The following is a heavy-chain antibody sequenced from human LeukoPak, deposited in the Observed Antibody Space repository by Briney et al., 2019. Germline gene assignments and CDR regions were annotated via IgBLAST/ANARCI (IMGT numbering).Heavy chain of an antibody. D-gene: IGHD1-7*01. CDR2: INHSGST. V-gene: IGHV4-34*01. J-gene: IGHJ4*02. CDR3: ARGRGMIDWNYVKPPLFDY. CDR1: GGSLSGYY. Sequence: PSETLSLTCAVYGGSLSGYYWSWIRQPPGKGLEWIGEINHSGSTNYNPSLKSRVTISVDTSKNQFSLKLSSVTAADTAVYYCARGRGMIDWNYVKPPLFDYWGQGTLVTVSS.